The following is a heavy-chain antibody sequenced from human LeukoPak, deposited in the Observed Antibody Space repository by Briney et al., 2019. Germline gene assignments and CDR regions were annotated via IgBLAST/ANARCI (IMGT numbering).Heavy chain of an antibody. V-gene: IGHV3-30*02. Sequence: PGGSLRLSCAASGFTFSSYWMSWVRQAPGKGLEWVAFIRYDGSNKYYADSVKGRFTISRDNSKNTLYLQMNSLRAEDTAVYYCANLRIAAAGTGDYWGQGTLVTVSS. CDR3: ANLRIAAAGTGDY. D-gene: IGHD6-13*01. CDR1: GFTFSSYW. CDR2: IRYDGSNK. J-gene: IGHJ4*02.